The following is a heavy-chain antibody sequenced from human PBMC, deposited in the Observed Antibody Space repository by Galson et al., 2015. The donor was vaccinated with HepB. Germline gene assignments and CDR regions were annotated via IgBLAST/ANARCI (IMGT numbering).Heavy chain of an antibody. J-gene: IGHJ4*02. CDR1: GYTFTSYA. D-gene: IGHD3-10*01. CDR2: INAGNGNT. Sequence: SVKVSCKASGYTFTSYAMHWVHQAPGQRLEWMGWINAGNGNTKYSQKFQGRVTITRDTSASTAYMELSSLRSEDTAVYYCARGRVHGSGRYYFDYWGQGTLVTVSS. V-gene: IGHV1-3*01. CDR3: ARGRVHGSGRYYFDY.